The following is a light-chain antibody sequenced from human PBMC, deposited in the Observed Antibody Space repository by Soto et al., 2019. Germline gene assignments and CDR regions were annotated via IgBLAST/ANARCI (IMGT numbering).Light chain of an antibody. CDR2: EVS. V-gene: IGLV2-14*01. CDR3: SSYTTSATWV. J-gene: IGLJ3*02. Sequence: QSALTQPASVSGSPGQSITISCTGSSSDIGGYNFVSWYQQHPGKAPKLMIYEVSYRPSGVSNRFSGSKSGNTASLTISGLQGEDEADYYCSSYTTSATWVFGVGTQLTVL. CDR1: SSDIGGYNF.